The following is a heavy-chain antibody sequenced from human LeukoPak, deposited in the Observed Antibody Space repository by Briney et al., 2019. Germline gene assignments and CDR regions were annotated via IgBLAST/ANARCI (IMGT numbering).Heavy chain of an antibody. V-gene: IGHV3-7*01. Sequence: GGSLRLSCAASGFTFSTYWMAWVRQAPGKGLEWVANIKGDESARHQADSVKGRFTISRDNAQNSVYLQMSSLRGEDTGVYYCARDVVGSLDYWGQGALVTVSS. CDR3: ARDVVGSLDY. CDR2: IKGDESAR. J-gene: IGHJ4*02. CDR1: GFTFSTYW. D-gene: IGHD1-26*01.